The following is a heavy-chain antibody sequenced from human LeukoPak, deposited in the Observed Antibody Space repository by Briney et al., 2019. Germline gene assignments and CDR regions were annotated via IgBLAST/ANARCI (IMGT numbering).Heavy chain of an antibody. V-gene: IGHV3-30*04. CDR1: GFTFSSYA. CDR3: ARDLYDSSGYYSDY. Sequence: PGGSLRLSCAASGFTFSSYAMHWVRQAPGKGLEWVAVISYDGSNKYYADSVKGRFTISRDNSKNTLYLQMNSLRAEDTAVYYCARDLYDSSGYYSDYWGQGTLVTVSS. CDR2: ISYDGSNK. D-gene: IGHD3-22*01. J-gene: IGHJ4*02.